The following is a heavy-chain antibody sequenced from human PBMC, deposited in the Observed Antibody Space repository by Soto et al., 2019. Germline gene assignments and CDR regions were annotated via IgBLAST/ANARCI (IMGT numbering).Heavy chain of an antibody. V-gene: IGHV3-7*03. CDR3: ARLLSNSARDY. J-gene: IGHJ4*02. Sequence: EVQLVESGGDLVQPGGSLRLSCAASGFTFSSYSMSWVRQAPGEGLQWVASIKPDGSDKYYMDSVKGRFAIFRDNAKNSLYLQMNSLRAEDTALYYCARLLSNSARDYWGQGDLVTVSS. CDR1: GFTFSSYS. D-gene: IGHD2-8*01. CDR2: IKPDGSDK.